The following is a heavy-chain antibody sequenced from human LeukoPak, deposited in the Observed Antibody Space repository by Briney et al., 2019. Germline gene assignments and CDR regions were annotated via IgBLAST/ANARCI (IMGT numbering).Heavy chain of an antibody. V-gene: IGHV4-39*01. CDR3: ARHRYSYGTRGMFDY. J-gene: IGHJ4*02. D-gene: IGHD5-18*01. Sequence: GSLRLSCAASGFTFSSYSMNWVRQPPGKGLEWIGSIYYSGSTYYNPSLKSRVTISVDTSKNQFSLKLSSVTAADTAVYYCARHRYSYGTRGMFDYWGQGTLVTVSS. CDR2: IYYSGST. CDR1: GFTFSSYSMN.